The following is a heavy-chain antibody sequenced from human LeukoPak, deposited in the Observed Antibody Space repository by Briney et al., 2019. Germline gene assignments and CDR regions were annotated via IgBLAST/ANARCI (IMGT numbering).Heavy chain of an antibody. J-gene: IGHJ4*02. CDR3: ARSSSWSPRLDY. CDR1: GGSFSGYY. CDR2: INHSGST. Sequence: SETLSLTCAVYGGSFSGYYWSWIRQPPGKGLEWIGEINHSGSTNYYPSLKSRVTISVDTSKNQFSLKLSSVTAADTAVYYCARSSSWSPRLDYWGQGTLVTVSS. D-gene: IGHD6-6*01. V-gene: IGHV4-34*01.